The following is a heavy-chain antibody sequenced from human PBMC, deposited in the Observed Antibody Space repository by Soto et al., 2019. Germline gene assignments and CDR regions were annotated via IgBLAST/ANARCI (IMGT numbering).Heavy chain of an antibody. CDR2: IIPIFGTA. V-gene: IGHV1-69*13. D-gene: IGHD6-6*01. CDR1: GGTFSSYA. Sequence: EASVKVSCKASGGTFSSYAISWVRQAPGQGLEWMGGIIPIFGTANYAQKFQGRVTITADESTSTAYMELSSLRSEDTAVYYCARVSIAAPGPNWFDPWGQGTLVTVSS. J-gene: IGHJ5*02. CDR3: ARVSIAAPGPNWFDP.